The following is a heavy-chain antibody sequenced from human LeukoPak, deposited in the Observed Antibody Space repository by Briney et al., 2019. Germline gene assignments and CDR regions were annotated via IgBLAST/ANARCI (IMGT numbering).Heavy chain of an antibody. V-gene: IGHV1-2*02. D-gene: IGHD3/OR15-3a*01. CDR2: INPNNGAT. J-gene: IGHJ4*02. CDR3: ARKSLWTVDF. CDR1: GYTFTGHD. Sequence: ASVKVSCKASGYTFTGHDVHWVRQAPGQGLEWMAWINPNNGATDYAQKFQDRVTVTRDTSISTVYMELRSLTSDDTAVYHCARKSLWTVDFWGQGTLVSVSS.